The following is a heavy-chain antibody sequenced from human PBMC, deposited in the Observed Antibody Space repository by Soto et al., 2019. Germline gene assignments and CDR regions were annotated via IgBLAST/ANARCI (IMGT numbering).Heavy chain of an antibody. Sequence: QVQLVQSGAEVKRPGSSVKVSCKASGDTFAFYSINWVRQAPGLGLEWMGRINPILSMSNYAQRFQGRVTMTADTSTSTAYMVLTSLRSEDTAMYYCATSYGSGYRAFDYWGQGALVTVSS. J-gene: IGHJ4*02. V-gene: IGHV1-69*02. CDR1: GDTFAFYS. CDR2: INPILSMS. CDR3: ATSYGSGYRAFDY. D-gene: IGHD3-10*01.